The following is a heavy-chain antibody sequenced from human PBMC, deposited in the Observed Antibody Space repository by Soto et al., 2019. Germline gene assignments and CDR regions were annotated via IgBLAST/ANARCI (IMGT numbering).Heavy chain of an antibody. Sequence: SETLSLTCTVSGGSIRSGDYYWSWIRQPPGKGLEWIGYIYYSGSTYYNPSLKSRVTISVDTSKNQFSLKLSSVTAADTAVYYCARASNQPLWAYYYGMDVWGQGTTVTVSS. J-gene: IGHJ6*02. D-gene: IGHD2-2*01. CDR1: GGSIRSGDYY. V-gene: IGHV4-30-4*01. CDR2: IYYSGST. CDR3: ARASNQPLWAYYYGMDV.